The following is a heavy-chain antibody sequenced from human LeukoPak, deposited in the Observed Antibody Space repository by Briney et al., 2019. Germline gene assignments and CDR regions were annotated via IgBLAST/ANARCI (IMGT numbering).Heavy chain of an antibody. J-gene: IGHJ2*01. CDR1: GFTFSSYAMH. CDR2: VSQSGNT. Sequence: LRLSCAASGFTFSSYAMHWVRQSPGKGLEWIGSVSQSGNTYYKSSLKSRVTVSIDTSKNEFSLILTSVTAADTAEYYCARHLYYSASAFWYIDLWGRGTLVIVSP. D-gene: IGHD3-10*01. V-gene: IGHV4-39*01. CDR3: ARHLYYSASAFWYIDL.